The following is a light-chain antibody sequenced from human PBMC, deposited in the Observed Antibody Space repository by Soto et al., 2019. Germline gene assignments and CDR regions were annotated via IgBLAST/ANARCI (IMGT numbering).Light chain of an antibody. CDR1: QSVSSN. Sequence: EIVMTQSPATLSVSPGERANLSCRASQSVSSNLAWYQKKPGQAPRLLIYGASTRATGIPARFSGSGSGTEFTLTISSLQSEDFAVYYCQQYDNWWTFGQGTRVEIK. CDR2: GAS. J-gene: IGKJ1*01. CDR3: QQYDNWWT. V-gene: IGKV3-15*01.